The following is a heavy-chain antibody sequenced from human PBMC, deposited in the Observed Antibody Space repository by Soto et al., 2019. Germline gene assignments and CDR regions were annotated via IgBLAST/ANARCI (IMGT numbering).Heavy chain of an antibody. CDR3: ALNAFDF. V-gene: IGHV1-46*01. CDR1: GYTFTSYY. CDR2: INPSDGST. J-gene: IGHJ3*01. Sequence: QVQLVQSGTEVKKPGASVKVSCKASGYTFTSYYMHLVRQAPGQGLEWRGIINPSDGSTGYAQKFQGRDTMTRDTSTTTVYMEVSSLRSEDTAVYYCALNAFDFWGQGTMVTVSS.